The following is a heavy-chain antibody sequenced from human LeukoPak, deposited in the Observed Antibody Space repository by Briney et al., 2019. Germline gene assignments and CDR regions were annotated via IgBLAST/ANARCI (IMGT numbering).Heavy chain of an antibody. CDR1: VYTFTPYG. Sequence: APLKPSSKASVYTFTPYGIISVPQSPGQRLQGMGWISAHNGITNYAQKLQGRVTMTTDPSTSTVYMEVRSLRSDDTAVYYCARAETTLLLDYWGQGTLVTVSS. CDR3: ARAETTLLLDY. CDR2: ISAHNGIT. D-gene: IGHD4-11*01. V-gene: IGHV1-18*01. J-gene: IGHJ4*02.